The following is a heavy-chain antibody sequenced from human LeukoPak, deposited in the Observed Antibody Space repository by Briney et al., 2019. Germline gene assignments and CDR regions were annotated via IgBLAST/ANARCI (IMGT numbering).Heavy chain of an antibody. D-gene: IGHD3-22*01. J-gene: IGHJ4*02. CDR1: GFTFSSYG. Sequence: GGSLRLSCAASGFTFSSYGMHWVRQAPGKGLEWVAVIWYDGSNKYYADSVKGRFTISRDNSKNTLYLQMNSLRAEDTAVYYCARDPHDYYDSSGYVDCWGQGTLVTVSS. CDR3: ARDPHDYYDSSGYVDC. CDR2: IWYDGSNK. V-gene: IGHV3-33*01.